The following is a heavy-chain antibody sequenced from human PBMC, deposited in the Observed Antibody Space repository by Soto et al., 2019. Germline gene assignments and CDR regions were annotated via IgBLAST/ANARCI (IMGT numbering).Heavy chain of an antibody. CDR2: IKEDGSEK. CDR1: GFTFSAYC. J-gene: IGHJ4*02. Sequence: PGGSLRLSCGASGFTFSAYCMSWVRQAPGKGLEWVANIKEDGSEKYYVDSVKGRFTISRDNAKNSLYLQMNSLSAEDTAVYYCARVFRGYSYGPVDYWGQGTLVTVSS. D-gene: IGHD5-18*01. V-gene: IGHV3-7*03. CDR3: ARVFRGYSYGPVDY.